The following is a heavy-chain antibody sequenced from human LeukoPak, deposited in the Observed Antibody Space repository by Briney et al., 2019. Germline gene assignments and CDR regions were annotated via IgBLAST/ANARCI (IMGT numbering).Heavy chain of an antibody. CDR3: ATTYYDYVWGSYRPVDAFDI. V-gene: IGHV5-51*01. CDR2: IYPGDSDT. J-gene: IGHJ3*02. D-gene: IGHD3-16*02. CDR1: GSSFTSYW. Sequence: GESLKISCKGSGSSFTSYWIGWVRQMPGKGLEWMGIIYPGDSDTRYSPSFQGQVTISADKSISTAYLQWSSLKASDTAMYYCATTYYDYVWGSYRPVDAFDIWGQGTMVTVSS.